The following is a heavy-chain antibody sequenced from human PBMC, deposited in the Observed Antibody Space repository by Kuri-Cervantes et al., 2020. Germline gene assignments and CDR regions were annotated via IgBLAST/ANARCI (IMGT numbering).Heavy chain of an antibody. CDR1: GFTFSSYS. J-gene: IGHJ4*02. D-gene: IGHD3-10*01. V-gene: IGHV3-21*01. CDR2: ISSSSSYI. CDR3: ARGIYGSGSY. Sequence: GESLKISCAASGFTFSSYSMNWDRQAPGKGLEWVSSISSSSSYIYYADSVKGRFTISRDNAKNSLYLQMNSLRAEDTAVYYCARGIYGSGSYWGQGTLVTVSS.